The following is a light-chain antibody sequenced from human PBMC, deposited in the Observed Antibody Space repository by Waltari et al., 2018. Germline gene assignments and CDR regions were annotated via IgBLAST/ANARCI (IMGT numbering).Light chain of an antibody. CDR2: DVS. CDR1: SSDIGGYDF. V-gene: IGLV2-14*01. Sequence: QSALAQPASVSGSPGQSITISCTGTSSDIGGYDFASWYQQFPGQAPKLIIYDVSNRPSCVSNRFSGSKSGNTASLIIAGLQGEDEADYYCSSYTSGSTLIVFGTGTKVTVL. CDR3: SSYTSGSTLIV. J-gene: IGLJ1*01.